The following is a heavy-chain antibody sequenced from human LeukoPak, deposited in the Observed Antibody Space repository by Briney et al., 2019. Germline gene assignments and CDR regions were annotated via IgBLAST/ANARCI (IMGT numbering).Heavy chain of an antibody. J-gene: IGHJ4*02. CDR3: ARDVCSVCLSKFDY. D-gene: IGHD2-21*01. CDR1: GFTFSSYS. Sequence: GGSLRLSCAASGFTFSSYSMNWVRQAPGKGLEWVSSISSSSSYTYYADSVKGRFTISRDNAKNSLYLQMNSLRAEDTAVYYCARDVCSVCLSKFDYWGQGTLVTVSS. CDR2: ISSSSSYT. V-gene: IGHV3-21*01.